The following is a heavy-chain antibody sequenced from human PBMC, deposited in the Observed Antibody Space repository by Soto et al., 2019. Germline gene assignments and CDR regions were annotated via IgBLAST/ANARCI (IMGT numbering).Heavy chain of an antibody. Sequence: SETLSLTCAVPGGSISSGGYSWSWIRQPPGKGLEWIGYIYHSGSTYYNPSLKSRVTISVDRSKNQFSLKLSSVTAADTAVYYCASSIKKGVYYFDYWGQGTLVTVSS. CDR3: ASSIKKGVYYFDY. J-gene: IGHJ4*02. CDR2: IYHSGST. V-gene: IGHV4-30-2*01. D-gene: IGHD1-20*01. CDR1: GGSISSGGYS.